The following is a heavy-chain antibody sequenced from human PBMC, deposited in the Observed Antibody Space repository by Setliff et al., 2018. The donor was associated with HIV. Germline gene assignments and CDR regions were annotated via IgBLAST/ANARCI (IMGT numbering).Heavy chain of an antibody. CDR3: ARYYYDRSGTPYAFDI. CDR1: GGSISSSNW. J-gene: IGHJ3*02. D-gene: IGHD3-22*01. CDR2: IYHSGST. Sequence: SETLSLTCAVSGGSISSSNWWSWVRQPPGKGLEWIGEIYHSGSTNYNPSLKSRVTISIDKSKNQFSLKLSPVTAADTAVYYCARYYYDRSGTPYAFDIWGQGTMVTVSS. V-gene: IGHV4-4*02.